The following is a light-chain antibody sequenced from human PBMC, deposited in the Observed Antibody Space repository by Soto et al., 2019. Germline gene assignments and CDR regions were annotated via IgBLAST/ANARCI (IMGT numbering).Light chain of an antibody. Sequence: QSVLTQPPSASGTPGQRVTISCSGSSSNIGSNTVNWYQQLPGTAPKLLIYSNNQRPSGVPDRFSGSKSGTSASLAISGRQTEDEAEYYWAAGDDSRNGEVVGGGTKRTVL. V-gene: IGLV1-44*01. CDR2: SNN. CDR3: AAGDDSRNGEV. J-gene: IGLJ2*01. CDR1: SSNIGSNT.